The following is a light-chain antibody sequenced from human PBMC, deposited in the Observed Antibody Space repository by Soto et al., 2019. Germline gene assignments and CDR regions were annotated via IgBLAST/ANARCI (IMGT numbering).Light chain of an antibody. J-gene: IGKJ1*01. CDR2: EAS. CDR3: QQDNGYWT. Sequence: DIQMTQSPSTLSASVGDRVTITCRASQSISDSLAWYQQKPGKAPKLLIYEASNLKSGVPSRFSGSGSGTEYTLTISSLQPDAFASYYCQQDNGYWTFGQGTKVEIK. V-gene: IGKV1-5*03. CDR1: QSISDS.